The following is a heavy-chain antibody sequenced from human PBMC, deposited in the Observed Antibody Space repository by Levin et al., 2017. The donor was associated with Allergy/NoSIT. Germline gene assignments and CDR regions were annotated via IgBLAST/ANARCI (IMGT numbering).Heavy chain of an antibody. CDR2: VILSGTTI. D-gene: IGHD1-26*01. V-gene: IGHV3-48*01. CDR3: TTEGYYGMDV. Sequence: PGGSLRLSCADSGFTFSDRMNWVRRAPGRGLEWCSYVILSGTTIYYAASVKGRFTISRDSTKNSVSLQMNTLRGDDTAVYYCTTEGYYGMDVWGQGTTVTVSS. CDR1: GFTFSDR. J-gene: IGHJ6*02.